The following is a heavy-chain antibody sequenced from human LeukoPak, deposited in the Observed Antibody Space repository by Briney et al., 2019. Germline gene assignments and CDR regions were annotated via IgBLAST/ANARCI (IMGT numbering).Heavy chain of an antibody. Sequence: GGSLRLSCAASGLTFSTYSMNWVRQAPGKGLEWVSYISSSSSTIYYADSVKGRFTISRDNAKNSLHLQMNTLRDEDTDVYYCAREYSSSSGKAPDYWGQGTLVTVSS. J-gene: IGHJ4*02. CDR3: AREYSSSSGKAPDY. CDR2: ISSSSSTI. CDR1: GLTFSTYS. V-gene: IGHV3-48*02. D-gene: IGHD6-6*01.